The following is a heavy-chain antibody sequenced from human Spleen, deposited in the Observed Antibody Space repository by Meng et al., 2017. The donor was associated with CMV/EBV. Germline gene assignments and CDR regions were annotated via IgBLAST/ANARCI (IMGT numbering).Heavy chain of an antibody. J-gene: IGHJ6*02. Sequence: GESLKISCAGSGFIFSGYRMSWVRQAPGKGLEWVANINQDGSEKYYVDSVKGRFTISRDNAKNSLYLEMNSLRAEDTAVYYCARDPLGYSYDPVWYSYGMDVWGQGTTVTVSS. D-gene: IGHD5-18*01. CDR2: INQDGSEK. CDR3: ARDPLGYSYDPVWYSYGMDV. CDR1: GFIFSGYR. V-gene: IGHV3-7*01.